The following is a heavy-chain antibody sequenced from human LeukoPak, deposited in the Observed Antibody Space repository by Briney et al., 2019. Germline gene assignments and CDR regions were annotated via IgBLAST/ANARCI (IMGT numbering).Heavy chain of an antibody. Sequence: PSETLSLTCAVYGGSFSGYYWSWIRQPPGKGLEWIGEINHSGSTNYNPSLKSRVTVSVDTSKNQFSLKLSSVTAADTAVYYCARRIGYYFDYWGQGTLVTVSS. D-gene: IGHD3-16*01. J-gene: IGHJ4*02. CDR3: ARRIGYYFDY. CDR1: GGSFSGYY. CDR2: INHSGST. V-gene: IGHV4-34*01.